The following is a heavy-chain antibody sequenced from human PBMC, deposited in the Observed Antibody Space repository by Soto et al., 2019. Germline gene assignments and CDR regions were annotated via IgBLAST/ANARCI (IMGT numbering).Heavy chain of an antibody. D-gene: IGHD2-15*01. CDR2: IYYSGST. Sequence: SETLSLTCTVSGGSISSYYWSWIRQHPGKGLEWIGYIYYSGSTNYNPSLKSRVTISVDTSKNQFSLKLSSVTAAGTAVYYCARYGIYCSGGSCYPGPYGMDVWGQGTTVTVSS. CDR3: ARYGIYCSGGSCYPGPYGMDV. CDR1: GGSISSYY. V-gene: IGHV4-59*01. J-gene: IGHJ6*02.